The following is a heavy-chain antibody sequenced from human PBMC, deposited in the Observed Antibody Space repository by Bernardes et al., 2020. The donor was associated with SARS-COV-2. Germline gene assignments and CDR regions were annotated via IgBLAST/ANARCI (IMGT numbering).Heavy chain of an antibody. V-gene: IGHV3-7*03. CDR2: IKQDGSEK. Sequence: GGSLRLSCAASGFTFSSYCMSWVRQAPGKGLEWVANIKQDGSEKYYVDSVKGRFTISRDNAKNSLYLQMNSLRAEDTAVYYCARAGRIDYWGQGTLVTVSS. J-gene: IGHJ4*02. CDR1: GFTFSSYC. CDR3: ARAGRIDY.